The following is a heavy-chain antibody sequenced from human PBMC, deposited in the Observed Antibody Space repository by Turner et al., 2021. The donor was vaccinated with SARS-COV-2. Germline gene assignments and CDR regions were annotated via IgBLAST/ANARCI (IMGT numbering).Heavy chain of an antibody. V-gene: IGHV3-30-3*01. CDR1: GFTFSSYV. J-gene: IGHJ4*02. CDR2: KSYDGSNK. Sequence: QVQLLEPAGAVVQPGRSLRLSCAASGFTFSSYVMHWVRQAPGKGVEWVEVKSYDGSNKYYADTVQGRFTIARDNSKNTLYLQMDSLGAEDTAVYYCARDSGDFDYWGQGTLVTVSS. CDR3: ARDSGDFDY. D-gene: IGHD3-10*01.